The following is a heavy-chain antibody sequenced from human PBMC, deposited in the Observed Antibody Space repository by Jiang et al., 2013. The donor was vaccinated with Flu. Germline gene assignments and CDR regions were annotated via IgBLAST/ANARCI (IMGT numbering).Heavy chain of an antibody. D-gene: IGHD2-21*02. V-gene: IGHV3-30-3*01. CDR3: ARDGVVVTATLFDY. J-gene: IGHJ4*02. CDR2: ISYDGSNK. Sequence: QLLESGGGVVQPGRSLRLSRAASGFTFSSYAMHWVRQAPGKGLEWVAVISYDGSNKYYADSVKGRFTISRDNSKNTLYLQMNSLRAEDTAVYYCARDGVVVTATLFDYWGQGTLVTVSS. CDR1: GFTFSSYA.